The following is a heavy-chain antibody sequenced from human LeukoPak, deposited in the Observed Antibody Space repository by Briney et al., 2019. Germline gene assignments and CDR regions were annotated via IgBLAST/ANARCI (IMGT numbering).Heavy chain of an antibody. Sequence: PSETLSLTCAISGGSISSSNWWSWVRQPPGKGLEWIGEIYHSGSTNYSPSLKSRVTISVDKSKNQFSLKVTSVTAADTAVYYCARVSSGSCYFDSWGQGTLVTVSS. CDR1: GGSISSSNW. CDR3: ARVSSGSCYFDS. J-gene: IGHJ4*02. D-gene: IGHD1-26*01. V-gene: IGHV4-4*02. CDR2: IYHSGST.